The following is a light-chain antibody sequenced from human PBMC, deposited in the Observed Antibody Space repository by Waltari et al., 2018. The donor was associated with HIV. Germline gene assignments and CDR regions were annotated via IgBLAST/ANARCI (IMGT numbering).Light chain of an antibody. V-gene: IGLV2-8*01. J-gene: IGLJ2*01. Sequence: QSALPQPPSASGSPGQSVTISCPGTSSDGGGYNHVSWYQQHPGNAPKPMIYEVSKLPAGVPDRCSRSKSDNTDSRTVAGLQAEDEADYYCSSYAGSNVVFGGGTKLTVL. CDR2: EVS. CDR3: SSYAGSNVV. CDR1: SSDGGGYNH.